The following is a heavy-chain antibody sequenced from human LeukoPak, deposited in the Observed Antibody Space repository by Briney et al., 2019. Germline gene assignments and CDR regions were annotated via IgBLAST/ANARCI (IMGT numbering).Heavy chain of an antibody. CDR3: ARGARDYAY. CDR2: VNLQGST. V-gene: IGHV4-4*02. D-gene: IGHD3-16*01. Sequence: SETLSLTCGVSGGSITSTNYWTWVRQPPGKGLEWIGEVNLQGSTNYNPSLMGRVAISEDTSKNQFSLKLSSVTAADTAIYYCARGARDYAYWGQGTLVTVSS. J-gene: IGHJ4*02. CDR1: GGSITSTNY.